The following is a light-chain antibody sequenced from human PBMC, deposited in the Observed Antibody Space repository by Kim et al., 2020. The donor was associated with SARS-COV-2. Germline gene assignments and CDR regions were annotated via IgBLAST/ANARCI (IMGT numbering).Light chain of an antibody. V-gene: IGLV2-14*03. CDR3: SSYTSASTYV. CDR1: NRDVGAYNY. Sequence: QSALTQPASVSGSPGQSITISCAGTNRDVGAYNYVSWYQVYPGKAPKLIIFDVNKRPSGVSFRFSGSKSGDTASLTISGLQAEDEADYYCSSYTSASTYVFGSGTEVTVL. CDR2: DVN. J-gene: IGLJ1*01.